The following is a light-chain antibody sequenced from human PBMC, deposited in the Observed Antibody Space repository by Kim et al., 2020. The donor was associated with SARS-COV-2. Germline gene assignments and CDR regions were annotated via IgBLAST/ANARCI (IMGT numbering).Light chain of an antibody. CDR1: QSVSSSY. Sequence: SPGESAPLFCGASQSVSSSYLAWYQQKPGLAPRLLIYDASTRATGIPDRFSGSGSGTDFTLTISRLESEDFAVYYCQHYHNLPLTFGGGTKVDIK. J-gene: IGKJ4*01. CDR2: DAS. CDR3: QHYHNLPLT. V-gene: IGKV3D-20*01.